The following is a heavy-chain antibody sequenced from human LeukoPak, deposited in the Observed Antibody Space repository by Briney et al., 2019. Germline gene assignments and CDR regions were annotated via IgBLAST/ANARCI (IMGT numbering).Heavy chain of an antibody. CDR2: INHSGST. D-gene: IGHD3-10*01. Sequence: SETLSLTCAVYGGSFSGYYWSWIRQPPGKGLEWIGEINHSGSTNYNPSLKSRVTISVDTSKNQFSLRLSSVTAADTAVYYCAENHIGYGSGSYDYWGQGTLVTVSS. CDR1: GGSFSGYY. J-gene: IGHJ4*02. V-gene: IGHV4-34*01. CDR3: AENHIGYGSGSYDY.